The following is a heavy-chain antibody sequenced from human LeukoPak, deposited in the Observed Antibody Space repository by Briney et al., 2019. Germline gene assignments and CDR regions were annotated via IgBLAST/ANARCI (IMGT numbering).Heavy chain of an antibody. D-gene: IGHD3-10*01. V-gene: IGHV1-46*01. J-gene: IGHJ6*02. CDR1: GYTFTSYY. CDR2: INPSGGST. Sequence: GASVKVSCKASGYTFTSYYMHWVRQAPGQGLEWMGIINPSGGSTSYAQKFQGRVTMTRDTSTSTVYMELSSLRSEDTAVYYCASIYYGSGSYYPTPRYYYGMDVWGQGTTVTVSS. CDR3: ASIYYGSGSYYPTPRYYYGMDV.